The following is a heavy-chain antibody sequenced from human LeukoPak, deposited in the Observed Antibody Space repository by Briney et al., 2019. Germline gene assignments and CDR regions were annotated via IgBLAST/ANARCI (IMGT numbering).Heavy chain of an antibody. CDR3: ASRYCSGGTCYLN. CDR1: GYSFTSYW. V-gene: IGHV5-51*01. D-gene: IGHD2-15*01. CDR2: IYPGDSDT. J-gene: IGHJ4*02. Sequence: GESLKISCKGSGYSFTSYWIGWVRQMAGKGLEWMGIIYPGDSDTKYSPSFQGQVTISADKSISTAYLQRSSLKASDTAMYYCASRYCSGGTCYLNWGQGTLVTVSS.